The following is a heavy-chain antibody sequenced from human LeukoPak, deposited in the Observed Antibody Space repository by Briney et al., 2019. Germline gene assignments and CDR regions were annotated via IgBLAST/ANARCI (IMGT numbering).Heavy chain of an antibody. CDR3: ATMGYDFWSGYWPDY. J-gene: IGHJ4*02. V-gene: IGHV3-7*03. CDR1: GFTFSSYW. Sequence: GGSLRLSCAASGFTFSSYWMSWVRQAPGKGLEWVANINQDGSAKYYVDSVKGRFTISRDNSKNTLYLQMDSLGAEDTAEYYCATMGYDFWSGYWPDYWGQGTLVTVSS. D-gene: IGHD3-3*01. CDR2: INQDGSAK.